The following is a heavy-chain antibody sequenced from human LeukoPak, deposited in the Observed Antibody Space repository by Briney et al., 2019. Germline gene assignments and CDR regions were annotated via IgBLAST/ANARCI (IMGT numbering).Heavy chain of an antibody. CDR1: GGSFSGYY. CDR3: ARVIDYDSSGHYLGY. CDR2: INDSGST. J-gene: IGHJ4*02. V-gene: IGHV4-34*01. D-gene: IGHD3-22*01. Sequence: PSETLSLTCAVYGGSFSGYYWSWIRQPPGKGLEWIGEINDSGSTNCNPSLKSRVTISVDTSKNQFSLKLSSVNAADTAVYYCARVIDYDSSGHYLGYGGQGTLVTVSS.